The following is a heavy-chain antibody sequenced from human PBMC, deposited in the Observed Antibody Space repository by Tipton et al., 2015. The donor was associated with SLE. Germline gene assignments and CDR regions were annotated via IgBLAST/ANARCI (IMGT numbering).Heavy chain of an antibody. J-gene: IGHJ4*02. D-gene: IGHD5-12*01. CDR1: GGSVSSGGYY. CDR3: AGLRAWGMSY. CDR2: IYNSGGT. V-gene: IGHV4-31*03. Sequence: TLSLTCTVSGGSVSSGGYYWSWIRQHPGKGLEWIGYIYNSGGTDYSPSLKSRVTISADTSKNQFSLKLSSVTAADTAVYYCAGLRAWGMSYWGQGTLVSVSS.